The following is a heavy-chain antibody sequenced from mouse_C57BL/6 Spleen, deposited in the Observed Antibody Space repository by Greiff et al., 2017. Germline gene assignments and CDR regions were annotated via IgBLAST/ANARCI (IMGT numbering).Heavy chain of an antibody. CDR3: ARDRGSDFDY. Sequence: EVKLMESGGGLVKPGGSLKLSCAASGFTFSSYAMSWVRQTPEKRLEWVATISDGGSYTYYPDNVKGRFTISRDNAKNNLYLQMSHLKSEDTAMYYCARDRGSDFDYWGQGTTLTVSS. D-gene: IGHD3-1*01. V-gene: IGHV5-4*01. CDR1: GFTFSSYA. J-gene: IGHJ2*01. CDR2: ISDGGSYT.